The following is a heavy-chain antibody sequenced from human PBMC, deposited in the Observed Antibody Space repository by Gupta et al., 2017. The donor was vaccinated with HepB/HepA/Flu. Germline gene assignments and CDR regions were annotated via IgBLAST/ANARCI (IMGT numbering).Heavy chain of an antibody. Sequence: EVQLLESGGGLVQPGGSLSLSCAASGFTFSSFGMSWVRQAPGKGLEWVSDIVGDGGKTHYADSLKGRFTISRDNSKNTVYLQMSSLSPEDTAVYYCAKALSSGRLYYFDFRGQGTLVTVSS. V-gene: IGHV3-23*01. D-gene: IGHD6-19*01. CDR2: IVGDGGKT. CDR1: GFTFSSFG. J-gene: IGHJ4*02. CDR3: AKALSSGRLYYFDF.